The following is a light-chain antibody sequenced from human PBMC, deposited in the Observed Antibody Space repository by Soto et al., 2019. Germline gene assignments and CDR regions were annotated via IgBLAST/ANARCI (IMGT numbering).Light chain of an antibody. J-gene: IGKJ4*01. CDR1: QNVYNN. V-gene: IGKV3-15*01. Sequence: EILMTQSPATLSVPPGEGTTLSCKASQNVYNNLAWHQQRPDQPPRLLIYDASTRATGISARFSGSGYGTEFTLTISSLQSEDFAVYFCQQCRNWPLTFGGGTKVEIK. CDR3: QQCRNWPLT. CDR2: DAS.